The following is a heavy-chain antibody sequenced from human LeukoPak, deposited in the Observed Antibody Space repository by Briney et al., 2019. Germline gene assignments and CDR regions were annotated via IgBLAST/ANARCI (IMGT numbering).Heavy chain of an antibody. CDR2: IYYSGST. J-gene: IGHJ4*02. CDR1: GXSISSYY. V-gene: IGHV4-59*08. CDR3: ARTSIYDYVWGSPSTGFDY. Sequence: PSETLSLTCTVSGXSISSYYWSWIRQPPGKGLEWIGYIYYSGSTNYNPSLKSRVTISVDTSKNQFSLKLSSVTAADTAVYYCARTSIYDYVWGSPSTGFDYWGQGTLVTVSS. D-gene: IGHD3-16*01.